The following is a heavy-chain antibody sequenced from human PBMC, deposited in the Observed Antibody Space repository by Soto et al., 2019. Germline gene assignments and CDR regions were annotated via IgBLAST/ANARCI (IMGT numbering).Heavy chain of an antibody. CDR1: GYSVSSNSAA. D-gene: IGHD6-19*01. Sequence: SHTLSLTCAISGYSVSSNSAALNWIRQSPSRGLEWLGKTYYRSKWYNEYAESVKGRITINPDTSKNQFSLQLNSVTPEDTAVYYCTRTRGTSGWDDYYYFGMDVWGQGTTVTVSS. CDR2: TYYRSKWYN. V-gene: IGHV6-1*01. J-gene: IGHJ6*02. CDR3: TRTRGTSGWDDYYYFGMDV.